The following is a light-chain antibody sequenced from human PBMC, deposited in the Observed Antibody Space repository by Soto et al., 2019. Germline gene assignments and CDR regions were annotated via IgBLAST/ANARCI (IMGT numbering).Light chain of an antibody. CDR3: QSYDSSIRV. Sequence: NFMLTQPHSVSESPGKTVTISCTRSSGSIASNYVQWYQQRPGSAPTTVIYEDNQRPSGVPDRFSGSIDSSSNSASLTSSGLKAEDEADYYCQSYDSSIRVFGGGTKVTVL. V-gene: IGLV6-57*04. J-gene: IGLJ2*01. CDR1: SGSIASNY. CDR2: EDN.